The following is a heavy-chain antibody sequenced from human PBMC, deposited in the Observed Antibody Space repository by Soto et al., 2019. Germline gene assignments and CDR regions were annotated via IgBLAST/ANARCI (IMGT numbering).Heavy chain of an antibody. D-gene: IGHD2-15*01. CDR2: IYYSGTS. CDR1: GGSIGSSSYY. CDR3: ARHAIGVVVPAAIRN. J-gene: IGHJ4*02. V-gene: IGHV4-39*01. Sequence: SDTLSLTCVVSGGSIGSSSYYWDWIRQPPGKGLEWIGTIYYSGTSNYNPSLKRRVTMSVDTSRNQFSLKLSSVTAADTAVYYCARHAIGVVVPAAIRNWGQGSLVT.